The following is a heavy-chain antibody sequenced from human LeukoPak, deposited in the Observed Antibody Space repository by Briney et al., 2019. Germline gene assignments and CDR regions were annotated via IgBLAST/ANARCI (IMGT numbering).Heavy chain of an antibody. CDR1: GFTFSLYW. V-gene: IGHV3-7*01. D-gene: IGHD6-19*01. Sequence: GGSLRLSCAASGFTFSLYWMKWGSQAPGKGPEWVANIKQDGTEYYYVDSVKGRFTISRDNAKHSLYLQMNSLRAEDTAVYYCARGITVAANWFDPWGQGTLVTVSS. CDR2: IKQDGTEY. J-gene: IGHJ5*02. CDR3: ARGITVAANWFDP.